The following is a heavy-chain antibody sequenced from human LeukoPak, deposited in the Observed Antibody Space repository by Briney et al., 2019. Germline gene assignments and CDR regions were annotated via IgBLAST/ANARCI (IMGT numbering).Heavy chain of an antibody. CDR3: ARSSPLYNWNYGVDY. CDR1: GYTFTGYY. V-gene: IGHV1-2*02. Sequence: GASVKVSCKASGYTFTGYYMHWVRQAPGQGLERMGWSNPNSGGTNYAQKFQGRVTMTRDTSISTAYMELSRLRSDDTAVYYCARSSPLYNWNYGVDYWGQGTLVTVSS. J-gene: IGHJ4*02. D-gene: IGHD1-7*01. CDR2: SNPNSGGT.